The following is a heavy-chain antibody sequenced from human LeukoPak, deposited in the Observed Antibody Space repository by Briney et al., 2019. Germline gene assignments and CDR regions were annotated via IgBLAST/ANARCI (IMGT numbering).Heavy chain of an antibody. Sequence: PSETLSLTCTVSGGSISSGAYYWSWIRQHPGKGLEWIGYIYYSGSIYYNSSLKNRVILSVDTSKNQFSLKLSSVTAADTAIYYCARGSSYGSGSYQSVFDYWGQGSLVTVSS. J-gene: IGHJ4*02. V-gene: IGHV4-31*03. CDR1: GGSISSGAYY. D-gene: IGHD3-10*01. CDR2: IYYSGSI. CDR3: ARGSSYGSGSYQSVFDY.